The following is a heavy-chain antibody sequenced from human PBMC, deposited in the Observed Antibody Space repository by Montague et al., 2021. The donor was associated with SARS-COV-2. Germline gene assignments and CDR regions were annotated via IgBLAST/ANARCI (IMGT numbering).Heavy chain of an antibody. CDR3: AKDGEALAWGTFDI. J-gene: IGHJ3*02. CDR1: GDSVSSRSSF. Sequence: SETLSLTCTVSGDSVSSRSSFWAWIRQPPGKELVWSVSVDYSRLTFYNPSLESRVTISVDTSKKQFSLKVNSVTAADTAVYYCAKDGEALAWGTFDIWGQGTMVTVSS. D-gene: IGHD3-10*01. V-gene: IGHV4-39*07. CDR2: VDYSRLT.